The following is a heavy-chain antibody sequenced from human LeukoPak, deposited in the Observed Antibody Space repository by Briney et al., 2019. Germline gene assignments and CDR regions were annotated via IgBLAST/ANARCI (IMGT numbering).Heavy chain of an antibody. V-gene: IGHV1-8*03. CDR1: GYTFTSYD. Sequence: ASVKVSCKASGYTFTSYDINWVRQATGQGLEWMGWMNPDSGNTAYAQKFQGRITITRNTSISTVYMELSSLRSEDAAVYYCAREGDPWGQGTLVTVSS. J-gene: IGHJ5*02. CDR3: AREGDP. CDR2: MNPDSGNT.